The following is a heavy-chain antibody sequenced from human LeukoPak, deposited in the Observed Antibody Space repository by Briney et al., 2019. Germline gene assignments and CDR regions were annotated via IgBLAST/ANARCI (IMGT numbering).Heavy chain of an antibody. CDR1: GYTFTDYY. D-gene: IGHD1-1*01. J-gene: IGHJ4*02. CDR2: INPYSGVT. CDR3: ARGPTTGFDY. V-gene: IGHV1-2*02. Sequence: AASVKVSCKASGYTFTDYYMHWVRQAPGQGLEWMGWINPYSGVTESAQRFQGRVTMTRDTSISTAFMELNSLLSDDTAMYFCARGPTTGFDYWGQGTLVTVSS.